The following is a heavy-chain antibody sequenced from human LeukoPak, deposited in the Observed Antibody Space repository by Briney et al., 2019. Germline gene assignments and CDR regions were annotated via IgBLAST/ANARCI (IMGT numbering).Heavy chain of an antibody. CDR3: ARARYSNYEQNWFDP. CDR2: IYYSGST. CDR1: GGSISSYY. V-gene: IGHV4-59*01. D-gene: IGHD4-11*01. J-gene: IGHJ5*02. Sequence: SETLSLTCTVSGGSISSYYWSWIRQPPGKGLEWIGYIYYSGSTNYNPSLKSRVTISVDTSKNQFSLKLSSVTAADTAVYYSARARYSNYEQNWFDPWGQGTLATVSS.